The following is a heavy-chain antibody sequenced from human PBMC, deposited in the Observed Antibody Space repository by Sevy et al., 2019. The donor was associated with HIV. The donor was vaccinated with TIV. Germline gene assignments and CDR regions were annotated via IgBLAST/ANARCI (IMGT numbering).Heavy chain of an antibody. CDR2: INHTGGT. V-gene: IGHV4-34*01. D-gene: IGHD6-13*01. CDR3: ARNSRTWYLDY. CDR1: GVSFKNYY. Sequence: SENLSLTCAVYGVSFKNYYWNWIRQTPGRSLEWLGEINHTGGTKYNLSLRSRITMSVDASKNQFSLTLDSVTAADTAMYFCARNSRTWYLDYWGQGTLVIVSS. J-gene: IGHJ4*02.